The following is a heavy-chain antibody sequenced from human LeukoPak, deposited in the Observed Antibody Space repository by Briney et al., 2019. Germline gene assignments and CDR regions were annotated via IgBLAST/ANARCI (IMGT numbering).Heavy chain of an antibody. V-gene: IGHV1-69*05. CDR2: IIPIFGTA. D-gene: IGHD6-19*01. J-gene: IGHJ4*02. CDR3: ARRRESSGLIFDY. Sequence: SVKVSCKASGGTFSSYAISWVRQAPGQGLEWMGRIIPIFGTANYAQKFQGRVTITTDESTSTAYLELSSLRSEDTAVYYCARRRESSGLIFDYWGQGTLVTVSS. CDR1: GGTFSSYA.